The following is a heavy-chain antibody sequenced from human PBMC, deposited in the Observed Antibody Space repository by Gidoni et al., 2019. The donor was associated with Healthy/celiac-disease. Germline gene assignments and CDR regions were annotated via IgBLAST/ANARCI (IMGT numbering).Heavy chain of an antibody. V-gene: IGHV4-39*07. D-gene: IGHD6-13*01. Sequence: QLQLQESGPGLVKPSETLSLTCTVSGGSISSSSYYWGWIRQPPGKGLEWIGSIYYSGSTYYNPSLKSRVTISVDTSKNQFSLKLSSVTAADTAVYYCAIFSSSWYLYFDYWGQGTLVTVSS. CDR1: GGSISSSSYY. CDR3: AIFSSSWYLYFDY. J-gene: IGHJ4*02. CDR2: IYYSGST.